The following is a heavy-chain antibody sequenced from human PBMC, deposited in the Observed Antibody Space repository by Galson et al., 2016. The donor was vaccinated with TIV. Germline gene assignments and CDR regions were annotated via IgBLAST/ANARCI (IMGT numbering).Heavy chain of an antibody. V-gene: IGHV3-30*18. Sequence: SLRLSCAASGFTFSSYDMHWVRQAPGKGLEWVAVISYDGSHKHYAGSVKGRFTISRDNSKTTLDLQMNSLGAEDTAVYYCAKEENSGYYPNDAFDIWGQETMVTVSS. CDR1: GFTFSSYD. CDR3: AKEENSGYYPNDAFDI. D-gene: IGHD3-22*01. CDR2: ISYDGSHK. J-gene: IGHJ3*02.